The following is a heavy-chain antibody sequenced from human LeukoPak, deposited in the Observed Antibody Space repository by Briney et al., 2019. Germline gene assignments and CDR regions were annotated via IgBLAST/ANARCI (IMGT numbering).Heavy chain of an antibody. CDR3: ARDDHCSGGSCSWVYYYYYYGRDV. Sequence: ASVKVSCKASGYTFTSYGISWVRQAPGQGLEWMGWISAYNGNTNYAQKLQGRVTMTTDTSTSTAYMELRSLRSDDTAVYYCARDDHCSGGSCSWVYYYYYYGRDVGGKGPTVTVSS. CDR1: GYTFTSYG. V-gene: IGHV1-18*01. CDR2: ISAYNGNT. J-gene: IGHJ6*04. D-gene: IGHD2-15*01.